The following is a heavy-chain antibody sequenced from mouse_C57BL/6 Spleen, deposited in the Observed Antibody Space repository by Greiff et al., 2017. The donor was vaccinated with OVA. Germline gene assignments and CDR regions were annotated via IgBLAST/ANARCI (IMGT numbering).Heavy chain of an antibody. CDR3: ANYYGSSYAWFAY. CDR2: IDPSDSET. Sequence: QVQLQQPGAELVRPGSSVKLSCKASGYTFTSYWMHWVKQRPIQGLEWIGNIDPSDSETHYNQKFKDKATLTVDKSSSTAYMQLSSLTSEDSAVYYCANYYGSSYAWFAYWGQGTLVTVSA. CDR1: GYTFTSYW. V-gene: IGHV1-52*01. J-gene: IGHJ3*01. D-gene: IGHD1-1*01.